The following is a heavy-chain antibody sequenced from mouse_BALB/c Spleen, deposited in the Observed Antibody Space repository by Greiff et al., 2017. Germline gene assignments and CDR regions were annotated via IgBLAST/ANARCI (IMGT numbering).Heavy chain of an antibody. CDR3: AREGLRGGYYFDY. J-gene: IGHJ2*01. CDR2: IDPYYGGT. CDR1: GYSFTGYN. V-gene: IGHV1-39*01. D-gene: IGHD2-4*01. Sequence: VQLQQSGPELEKPGASVKISCKASGYSFTGYNMNWVKQSNGKSLEWIGNIDPYYGGTSYNQKFKGKATLTADKSSSTAYMQLSSLTSDDSAVYFCAREGLRGGYYFDYWGQGTTLTVSS.